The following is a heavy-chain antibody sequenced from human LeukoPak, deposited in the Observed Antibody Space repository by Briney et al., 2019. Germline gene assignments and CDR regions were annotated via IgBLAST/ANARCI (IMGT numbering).Heavy chain of an antibody. D-gene: IGHD5-18*01. V-gene: IGHV1-2*02. J-gene: IGHJ4*02. Sequence: ASVKVSCKASGYTFTGYYMHWVRQAPGQGLEWMGWINPNSGGTNYAQKFQGGVTMTRDTSISTAYMELSRLRSDDTAVYYCARPKIQLWEIDYWGQGTLVTVSS. CDR3: ARPKIQLWEIDY. CDR2: INPNSGGT. CDR1: GYTFTGYY.